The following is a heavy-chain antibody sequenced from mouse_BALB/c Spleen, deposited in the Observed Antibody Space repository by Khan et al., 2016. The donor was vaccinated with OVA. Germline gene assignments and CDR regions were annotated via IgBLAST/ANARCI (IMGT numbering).Heavy chain of an antibody. CDR3: ARRTTGYTMDY. CDR1: GYTFTSNK. Sequence: QVQLKQSGAELARPGASVRMSCKASGYTFTSNKMHWVKQRPGQGLEWIGYINPRSGDTNYNQNFKDKVTLTADTSYSPAFMQLSSLTPEDSAVYYCARRTTGYTMDYWGQGTSVTVSS. CDR2: INPRSGDT. J-gene: IGHJ4*01. V-gene: IGHV1-4*01. D-gene: IGHD2-14*01.